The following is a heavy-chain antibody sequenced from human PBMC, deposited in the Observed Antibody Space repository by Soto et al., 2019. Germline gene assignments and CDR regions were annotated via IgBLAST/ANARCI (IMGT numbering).Heavy chain of an antibody. Sequence: GGSLRLSCAASGFTFSSYAMSWVRQAPGKGLEWVSAISGSGGSTYYADSEKGRFTISRDNSKNTLYLQMNSLRADDTAVYYCAKSRGGYGQSDALDIWGQGTMVTVSS. V-gene: IGHV3-23*01. D-gene: IGHD3-10*01. J-gene: IGHJ3*02. CDR2: ISGSGGST. CDR3: AKSRGGYGQSDALDI. CDR1: GFTFSSYA.